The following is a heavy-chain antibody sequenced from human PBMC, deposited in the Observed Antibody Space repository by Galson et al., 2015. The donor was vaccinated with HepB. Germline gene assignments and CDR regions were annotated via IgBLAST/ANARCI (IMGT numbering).Heavy chain of an antibody. CDR2: IYTSGST. V-gene: IGHV4-59*10. Sequence: LSLTCAVYGGSFSGYYWSWIRQPAGKGLEWIGRIYTSGSTNYNPSLKSRVTMSVDTSKNQFSLKLSSVTAADTAVYYCARSTVTTWTFDYWGQGTLVTVSS. D-gene: IGHD4-17*01. J-gene: IGHJ4*02. CDR1: GGSFSGYY. CDR3: ARSTVTTWTFDY.